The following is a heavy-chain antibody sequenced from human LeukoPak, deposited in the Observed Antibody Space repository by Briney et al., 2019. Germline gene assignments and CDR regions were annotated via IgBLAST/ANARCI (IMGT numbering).Heavy chain of an antibody. CDR2: MKEDGGEI. CDR1: AFTFSSYW. D-gene: IGHD4-23*01. J-gene: IGHJ4*02. CDR3: ARDRGYSTFDY. Sequence: GGSLRLSCEASAFTFSSYWMSWVRQAPGKGLEWVANMKEDGGEINYVDSVKGRFTISRDNAKNSPFLQMNSLRVEDTAVYYCARDRGYSTFDYWGQGTLVTVSS. V-gene: IGHV3-7*01.